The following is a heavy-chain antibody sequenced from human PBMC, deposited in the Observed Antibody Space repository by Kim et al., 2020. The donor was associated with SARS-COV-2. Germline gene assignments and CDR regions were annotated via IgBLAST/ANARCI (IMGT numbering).Heavy chain of an antibody. D-gene: IGHD5-18*01. Sequence: ASVKGRLTSSRDNSKNTLFLQMNSLRVEDTAVYHCAKGHSYGAYYYGMDVWGQGTTVTVSS. CDR3: AKGHSYGAYYYGMDV. J-gene: IGHJ6*02. V-gene: IGHV3-23*01.